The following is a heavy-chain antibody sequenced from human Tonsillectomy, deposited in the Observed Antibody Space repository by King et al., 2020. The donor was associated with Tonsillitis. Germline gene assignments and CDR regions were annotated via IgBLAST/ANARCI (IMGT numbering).Heavy chain of an antibody. CDR2: IYYSGNT. D-gene: IGHD1-26*01. Sequence: QLQESGPGLVKPSETLSLTCAVSGGSISSTSYYWGWIRQSPGKGLEWIGSIYYSGNTYYNPSLQSRLTISVDTSMNQFSLKLTSVTAADTAVYYCARHSRWELLSPFDYWGQGTLVTVSS. J-gene: IGHJ4*02. CDR1: GGSISSTSYY. V-gene: IGHV4-39*01. CDR3: ARHSRWELLSPFDY.